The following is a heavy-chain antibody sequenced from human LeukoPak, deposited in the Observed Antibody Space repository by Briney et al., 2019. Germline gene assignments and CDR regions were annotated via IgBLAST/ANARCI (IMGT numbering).Heavy chain of an antibody. Sequence: GGSLRLSCTASGFTFGDYAMSWFRQAPGKGLEWVSATSGSGGSTYYADSVKGRFTISRDNSKNTLYLQMNSLRAEDTAVYYCAKVDLGYFDYWGQGTLVTVSS. CDR1: GFTFGDYA. CDR2: TSGSGGST. CDR3: AKVDLGYFDY. J-gene: IGHJ4*02. V-gene: IGHV3-23*01.